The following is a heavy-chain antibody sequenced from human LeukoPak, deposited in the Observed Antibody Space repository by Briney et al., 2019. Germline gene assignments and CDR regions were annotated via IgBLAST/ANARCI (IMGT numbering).Heavy chain of an antibody. CDR3: AGEWGSDGGYLYRDH. Sequence: ASVKVSCKASGYTFTSYYMHWVRQAPGQGLEWMGIINPSGGSTSYAQKFQGRVTMTRDTSTSTVYTELRCPRTEGTAVDYGAGEWGSDGGYLYRDHWGQGTLVTVSS. V-gene: IGHV1-46*01. J-gene: IGHJ4*02. CDR1: GYTFTSYY. CDR2: INPSGGST. D-gene: IGHD2-15*01.